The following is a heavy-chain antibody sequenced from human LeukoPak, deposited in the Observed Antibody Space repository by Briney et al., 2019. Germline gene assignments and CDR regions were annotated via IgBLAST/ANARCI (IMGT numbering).Heavy chain of an antibody. CDR1: GGTFSSYA. D-gene: IGHD3-3*01. V-gene: IGHV1-3*01. CDR2: INAGNGNT. J-gene: IGHJ5*02. CDR3: ARHIEYYDFWSGYYTYNWFDP. Sequence: ASVKVSCKASGGTFSSYAIGWARQAPGQRLEWMGWINAGNGNTKYSQKFQGRVTITRDTSASTAYMELSSLRSEDTAVYYCARHIEYYDFWSGYYTYNWFDPWGQGTLVTVSS.